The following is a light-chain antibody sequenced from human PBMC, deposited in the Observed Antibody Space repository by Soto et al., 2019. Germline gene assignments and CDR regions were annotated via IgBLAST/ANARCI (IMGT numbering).Light chain of an antibody. J-gene: IGKJ4*01. CDR3: QQYNDWPRST. CDR2: GVY. CDR1: QSVASD. V-gene: IGKV3-15*01. Sequence: EIVMTESPVSLSVCPGERVTLSCRASQSVASDLAWYQQKPGQAPRLLIYGVYTRASGVPARFSGSGSGAAFALTISSLQTDDFAIYYCQQYNDWPRSTFGGGTKVDIK.